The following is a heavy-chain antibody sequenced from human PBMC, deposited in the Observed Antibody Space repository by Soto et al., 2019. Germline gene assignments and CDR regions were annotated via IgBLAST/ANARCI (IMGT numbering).Heavy chain of an antibody. D-gene: IGHD3-3*01. CDR2: INHSGST. CDR3: ARGAKGFWSGYPYYYYYYMDV. V-gene: IGHV4-34*01. J-gene: IGHJ6*03. Sequence: SETLSLTCAVYGGSFSGYYWSWIRQPPGKGLEWIGEINHSGSTNYNPSLKSRVTISVDTSKNQFSLKLSSVTAADTAVYYCARGAKGFWSGYPYYYYYYMDVWGKGTTVTVSS. CDR1: GGSFSGYY.